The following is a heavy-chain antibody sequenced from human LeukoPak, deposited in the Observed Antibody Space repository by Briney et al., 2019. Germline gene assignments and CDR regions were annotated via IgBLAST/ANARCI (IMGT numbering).Heavy chain of an antibody. CDR3: ATHTISGVVTYASLI. J-gene: IGHJ3*02. Sequence: GASVKVSCKLSGYTGIELSMHWVRQVPGKGLEWMGGFDPEDGETKYAQKFRGRVTMTEDTSTDTAYMELSRLTSEDTAVYYCATHTISGVVTYASLIWGRGTLVTVSS. CDR1: GYTGIELS. CDR2: FDPEDGET. V-gene: IGHV1-24*01. D-gene: IGHD3-3*01.